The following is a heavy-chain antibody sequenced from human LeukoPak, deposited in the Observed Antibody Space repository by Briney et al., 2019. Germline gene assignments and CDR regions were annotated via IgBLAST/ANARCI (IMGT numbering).Heavy chain of an antibody. J-gene: IGHJ6*04. V-gene: IGHV1-24*01. Sequence: ASETVSCKVSGYTLTELSMHWVRQAPGKGREGMGGFGPEDGDTIYAEKFQGSVTMTEDTSTDRAYMELSSLRSEDTAVDYCATVGLTTAGAVDVWGKGTTVTVSS. CDR2: FGPEDGDT. CDR3: ATVGLTTAGAVDV. D-gene: IGHD6-25*01. CDR1: GYTLTELS.